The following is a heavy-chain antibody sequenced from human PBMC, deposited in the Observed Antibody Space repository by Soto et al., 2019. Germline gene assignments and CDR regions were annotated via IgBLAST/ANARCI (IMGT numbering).Heavy chain of an antibody. J-gene: IGHJ6*03. CDR2: ISSSSSTI. Sequence: EVQLVESGGGLVQPGGSLRLSCAASGFTFSSYSMNWVRQAPGKGLEWVSYISSSSSTIYYADSVKGRFTISRDNAKNSLYLQMNSLRAEDTAVYYCARDTISEYSSSSYYYYYMDVWGKGPRSPSP. V-gene: IGHV3-48*01. CDR1: GFTFSSYS. CDR3: ARDTISEYSSSSYYYYYMDV. D-gene: IGHD6-6*01.